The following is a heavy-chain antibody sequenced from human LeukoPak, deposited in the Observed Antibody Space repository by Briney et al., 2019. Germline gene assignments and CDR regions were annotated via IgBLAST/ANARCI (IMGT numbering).Heavy chain of an antibody. CDR2: IYYSGST. CDR3: ARGLFGVVTKMPFDI. Sequence: PSETLSLTCTVSGGSISSYYWSWIRQPPGKGLEWIGYIYYSGSTNYNPSLKSRVTISVDTSKNQFSLKLSSVTAADTAVYYCARGLFGVVTKMPFDIWGQGTMVTVSS. V-gene: IGHV4-59*12. J-gene: IGHJ3*02. CDR1: GGSISSYY. D-gene: IGHD3-3*01.